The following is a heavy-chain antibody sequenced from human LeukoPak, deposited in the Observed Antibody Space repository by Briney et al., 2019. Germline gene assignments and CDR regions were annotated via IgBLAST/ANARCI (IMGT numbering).Heavy chain of an antibody. V-gene: IGHV3-48*01. CDR3: SRGYYLYYFDY. J-gene: IGHJ4*02. CDR1: GFTFSSYG. D-gene: IGHD3-22*01. Sequence: GSLRLSCAASGFTFSSYGMTWVRQAPGKGLEWVSYISSSSSTIYYADSVKGRFTISRDNAKNSLYLQMNSLRAEDTALYYCSRGYYLYYFDYWGQGTLVTVSS. CDR2: ISSSSSTI.